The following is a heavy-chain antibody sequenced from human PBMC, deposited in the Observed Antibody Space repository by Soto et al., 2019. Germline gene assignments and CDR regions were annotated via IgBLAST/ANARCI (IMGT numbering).Heavy chain of an antibody. CDR3: ARDRWSGYYDSSGYYYGYFQH. Sequence: GASVKVSCKASGYTFTSYGISWVRQAPGQGLEGMGWISAYNGNTNYAQKLQGRVTMTTDTSTSTAYMELRSLRSDDTAVYYCARDRWSGYYDSSGYYYGYFQHWGQGTLVTVSS. CDR1: GYTFTSYG. V-gene: IGHV1-18*04. D-gene: IGHD3-22*01. CDR2: ISAYNGNT. J-gene: IGHJ1*01.